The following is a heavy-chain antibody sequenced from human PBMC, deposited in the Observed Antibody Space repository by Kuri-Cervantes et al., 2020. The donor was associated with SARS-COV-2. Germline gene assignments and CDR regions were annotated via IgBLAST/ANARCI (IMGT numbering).Heavy chain of an antibody. V-gene: IGHV3-73*01. CDR1: GFLFRASA. J-gene: IGHJ4*02. CDR3: NTLIDY. CDR2: VRGKANYYAT. Sequence: GGPLRFSVEVPGFLFRASAIHWVRKASGKGLEWVGRVRGKANYYATAYAASVKGRFTISRDDLKNMAYLQMNSLRTEEADVYYCNTLIDYWGQGALVTVSS.